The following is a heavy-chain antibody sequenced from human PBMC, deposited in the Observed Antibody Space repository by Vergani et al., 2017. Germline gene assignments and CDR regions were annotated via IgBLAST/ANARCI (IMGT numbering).Heavy chain of an antibody. J-gene: IGHJ6*02. CDR3: ARAQWEQGVSYCYYYYGMDV. V-gene: IGHV1-3*01. CDR1: GYTFTSYA. CDR2: INAGNGNT. Sequence: QVQLVQSGAEVKKPGASVKVSCKASGYTFTSYAMHWVRQAPGQRLEWMGWINAGNGNTKYSQKFQGRVTMTREASASTAYMELSSLRSEDTAVYYCARAQWEQGVSYCYYYYGMDVWGQGTTVTVSS. D-gene: IGHD1-26*01.